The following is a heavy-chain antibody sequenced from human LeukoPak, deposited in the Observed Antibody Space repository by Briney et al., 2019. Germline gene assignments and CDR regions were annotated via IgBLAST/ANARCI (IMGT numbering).Heavy chain of an antibody. V-gene: IGHV4-59*12. J-gene: IGHJ5*02. CDR3: ARGRWSGVPAARGGYWFDP. CDR1: GGSISSYY. D-gene: IGHD2-2*01. Sequence: SETLSLTCTVSGGSISSYYWSWIRQPPGKGLEWIGYIYYSGSTYYNPSLKSRVTISVDTSKNQFSLKLSSVTAADTAVYYCARGRWSGVPAARGGYWFDPWGQGTLVTVSS. CDR2: IYYSGST.